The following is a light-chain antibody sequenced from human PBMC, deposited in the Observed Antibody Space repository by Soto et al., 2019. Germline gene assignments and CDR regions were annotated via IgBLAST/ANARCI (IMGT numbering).Light chain of an antibody. CDR2: SNN. CDR3: AAWDDSRTGPV. V-gene: IGLV1-44*01. Sequence: QSVLTQPPSASGTPGQRVTISCSGSSSNIGSNTVNWYQQLPGTAPKLLIYSNNQRPSGVPDRFSGSKSGTSASLAISGLQSEDEADYYCAAWDDSRTGPVFGTGTKVTVL. CDR1: SSNIGSNT. J-gene: IGLJ1*01.